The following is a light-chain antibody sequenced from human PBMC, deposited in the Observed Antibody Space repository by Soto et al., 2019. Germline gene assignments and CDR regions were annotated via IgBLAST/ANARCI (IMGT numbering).Light chain of an antibody. Sequence: QSALTQPASVSGSPGQSITISCTGTSSDVGGYNYVSWYQQYPGKAPKIMIFGVSDRPSGVSNRFSGSKSGNTASLTISGPQAEDEADYYFSSSKTSSTVFVFGGGTKLPVL. CDR3: SSSKTSSTVFV. CDR2: GVS. V-gene: IGLV2-14*01. J-gene: IGLJ2*01. CDR1: SSDVGGYNY.